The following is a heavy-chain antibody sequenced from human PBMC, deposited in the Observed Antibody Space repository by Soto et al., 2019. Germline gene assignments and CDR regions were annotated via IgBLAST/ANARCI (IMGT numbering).Heavy chain of an antibody. D-gene: IGHD2-2*01. J-gene: IGHJ6*02. CDR2: IHPGDSDT. V-gene: IGHV5-51*01. CDR1: GYSFTIYW. CDR3: ARHYCSSTSCYPVYYYYYGMDV. Sequence: PGESLKISCNGSGYSFTIYWIGWVRQMPGKGLEWMGIIHPGDSDTRYSPSFQGQVTISADKSISTAYLQWSSLKASDTAMYYCARHYCSSTSCYPVYYYYYGMDVWGQGTTVTVSS.